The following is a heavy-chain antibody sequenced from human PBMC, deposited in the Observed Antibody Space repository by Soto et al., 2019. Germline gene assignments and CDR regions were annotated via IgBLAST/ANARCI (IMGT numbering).Heavy chain of an antibody. CDR3: ARDPPVFLSAFGF. J-gene: IGHJ4*01. D-gene: IGHD6-19*01. CDR1: GDSVSSNGAA. CDR2: TYYRSRWYS. Sequence: SQTLSLTCAISGDSVSSNGAAWNWIRQSPSRGLEWLGRTYYRSRWYSDYAPSVKSRITVNPDTSQNQFSLQLNSVTPEDTAIYYCARDPPVFLSAFGFWGHLXQVTV. V-gene: IGHV6-1*01.